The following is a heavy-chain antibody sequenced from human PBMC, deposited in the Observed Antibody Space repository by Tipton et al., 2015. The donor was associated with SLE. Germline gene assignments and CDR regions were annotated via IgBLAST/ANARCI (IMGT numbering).Heavy chain of an antibody. CDR3: ARDPYCGGDCYDAFDI. V-gene: IGHV4-39*07. D-gene: IGHD2-21*02. Sequence: TLSLTCTVSGGSISSSSYYWGWIRQPPGKGLEWIGSIYYSGSTYYNPSLKSRVTISVDTSKNQFSLKLSSMTAADTAVYYCARDPYCGGDCYDAFDIWGQGTMVTVSS. CDR1: GGSISSSSYY. CDR2: IYYSGST. J-gene: IGHJ3*02.